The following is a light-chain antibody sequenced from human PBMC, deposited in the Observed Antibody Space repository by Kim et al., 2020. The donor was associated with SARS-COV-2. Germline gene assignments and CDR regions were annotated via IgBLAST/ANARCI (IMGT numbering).Light chain of an antibody. CDR3: QQYDWLMT. CDR2: DAS. CDR1: RDINNY. V-gene: IGKV1-33*01. J-gene: IGKJ5*01. Sequence: SASVGDRVTITCRANRDINNYLNWYHQRPGRAPKLLIYDASNLATGVPSRFSGSGSGTDFTFIITSLQSEDVGTYFCQQYDWLMTFGQGTRLEIK.